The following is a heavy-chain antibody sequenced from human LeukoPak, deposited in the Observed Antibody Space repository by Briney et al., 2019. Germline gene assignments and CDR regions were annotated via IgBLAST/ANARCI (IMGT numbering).Heavy chain of an antibody. D-gene: IGHD2-8*01. CDR2: ISSSSSYI. V-gene: IGHV3-21*01. CDR3: ARLNNGGPYFDY. J-gene: IGHJ4*02. CDR1: GFTFGSYS. Sequence: GGSLRLSCAASGFTFGSYSMNWVRQAPGKGLEWVSSISSSSSYIYYADSAKGRFTISRDNAKNSLYLQMNSLRAEDTAVYYCARLNNGGPYFDYWGQGTLVTVSS.